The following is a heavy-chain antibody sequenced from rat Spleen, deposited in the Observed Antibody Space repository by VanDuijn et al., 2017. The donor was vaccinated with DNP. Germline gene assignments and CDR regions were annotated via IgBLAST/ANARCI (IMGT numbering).Heavy chain of an antibody. CDR1: GFTFSDYD. J-gene: IGHJ1*01. CDR3: ARWGYWYFDF. V-gene: IGHV5-25*01. CDR2: ISPSGGST. Sequence: EVQLVETGGGLVQPGGSLKLSCVASGFTFSDYDMAWVRQAPTKGLEWVASISPSGGSTYYRDSVKGRFTISRDNAKSTLYLQMNSLRSEDMATYYCARWGYWYFDFWGPGTMVTVSS.